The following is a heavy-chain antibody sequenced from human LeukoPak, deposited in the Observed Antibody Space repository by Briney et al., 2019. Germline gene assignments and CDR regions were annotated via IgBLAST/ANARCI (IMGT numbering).Heavy chain of an antibody. Sequence: GGSLRLSCAASVFTFSSYWLSWVRQAPGKGLEWVANIKEDGSARHYVDSVKGRFTISRDNAKKSLYLQMSSLRAEDTAVYYCAIAAGWEQAYWGQGTLVTVSS. CDR2: IKEDGSAR. J-gene: IGHJ4*02. CDR1: VFTFSSYW. D-gene: IGHD1-26*01. CDR3: AIAAGWEQAY. V-gene: IGHV3-7*01.